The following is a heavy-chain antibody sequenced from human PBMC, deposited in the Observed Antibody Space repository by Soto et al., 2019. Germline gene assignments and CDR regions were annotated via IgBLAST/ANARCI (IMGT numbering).Heavy chain of an antibody. J-gene: IGHJ6*02. CDR1: GYTFTSYA. CDR3: ARGRRVYSSYYGMDV. V-gene: IGHV1-3*01. CDR2: INAGNGNT. D-gene: IGHD6-13*01. Sequence: QVQLVQSGAEVKKPGASVKVSCKASGYTFTSYAMHWVRQAPGQRLEWMGWINAGNGNTKYSQKFQGRVTITRDTSASTAYMELSSLRSEDTAVYYCARGRRVYSSYYGMDVWGQGTTFTVSS.